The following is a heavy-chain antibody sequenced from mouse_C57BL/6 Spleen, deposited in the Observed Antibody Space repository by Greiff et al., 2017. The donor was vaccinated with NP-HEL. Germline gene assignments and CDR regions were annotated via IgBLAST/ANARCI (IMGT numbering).Heavy chain of an antibody. V-gene: IGHV1-82*01. CDR2: IYPGDGDT. CDR3: ESGGIWFAD. Sequence: VQLQQSGPELVKPGASVKISCKASGYAFSSSWMNWVKQRPGKGLEWIGRIYPGDGDTNYNGKFKGKATLTADKSSSTAYMQLSNLTSEDSAVYFCESGGIWFADWGKGTLVTVSA. J-gene: IGHJ3*01. CDR1: GYAFSSSW.